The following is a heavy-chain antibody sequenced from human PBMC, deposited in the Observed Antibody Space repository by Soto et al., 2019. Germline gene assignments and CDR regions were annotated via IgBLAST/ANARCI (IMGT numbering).Heavy chain of an antibody. CDR3: ARDESDILTGYPYGMDV. J-gene: IGHJ6*02. D-gene: IGHD3-9*01. V-gene: IGHV4-31*03. CDR2: IYYSGST. Sequence: QVQLQESGPGLVKPSQTLSLTCTVSGGSISSGGYYWSWFRQHPGKGLEWIGYIYYSGSTYYNPSRKCGVTKPVDTSNNQFTLKLSSVTAADKAVYYCARDESDILTGYPYGMDVWGQGTTVTVSS. CDR1: GGSISSGGYY.